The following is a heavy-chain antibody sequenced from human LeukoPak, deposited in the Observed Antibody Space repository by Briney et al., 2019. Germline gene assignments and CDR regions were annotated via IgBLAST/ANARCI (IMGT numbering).Heavy chain of an antibody. J-gene: IGHJ4*02. CDR2: IYTGGST. CDR1: GGSISSSSYY. CDR3: AREVLSYYYGSSAYYFDY. V-gene: IGHV4-61*02. D-gene: IGHD3-22*01. Sequence: SETLSLTCTVSGGSISSSSYYWGWIRQPAGKGLEWVGRIYTGGSTNYNPSLKSRVTISVDTSKNQFSLKLTSVTAADTAVYYCAREVLSYYYGSSAYYFDYWGQGTLVTVSS.